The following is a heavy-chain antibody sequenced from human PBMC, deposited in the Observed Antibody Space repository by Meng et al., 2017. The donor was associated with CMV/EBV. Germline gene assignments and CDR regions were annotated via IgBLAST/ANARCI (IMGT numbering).Heavy chain of an antibody. J-gene: IGHJ4*02. CDR3: ARHERGPAAQFDY. V-gene: IGHV3-23*01. Sequence: GESLKISCAASGFTFSSYAMSWVRQAPGKGLEWVSAISGSGGSTYYADSVKGRFTISRDNSKNTLYLQMNSLRAEDTAVYYCARHERGPAAQFDYWGQGTLVTVSS. CDR2: ISGSGGST. CDR1: GFTFSSYA. D-gene: IGHD2-2*01.